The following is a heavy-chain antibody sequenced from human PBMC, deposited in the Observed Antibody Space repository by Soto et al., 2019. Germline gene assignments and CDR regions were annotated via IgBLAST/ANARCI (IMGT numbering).Heavy chain of an antibody. CDR2: ISYDGSNK. D-gene: IGHD1-1*01. V-gene: IGHV3-30*18. CDR3: AKDATGYNWNDADIDY. J-gene: IGHJ4*02. CDR1: GFTFSSYG. Sequence: QVQLVESGGGVVQPGMSLRLSCAASGFTFSSYGMHWVRQAPGKGLEWVAVISYDGSNKYYADSVKGRFTISRDNSKNTLYLQMNSLRAEDTAVYYCAKDATGYNWNDADIDYWGQGTLVTVSS.